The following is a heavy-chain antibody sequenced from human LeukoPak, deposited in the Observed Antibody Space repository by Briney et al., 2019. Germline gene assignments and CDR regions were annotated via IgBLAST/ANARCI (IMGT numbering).Heavy chain of an antibody. CDR2: ISSSGSNI. CDR1: GFTFSSYE. Sequence: PGGSLRLSCEASGFTFSSYEMHWVRQAPGKGLEWVSYISSSGSNIYYADSVKGRFTISRDNAKNSLYLQMNSLRAEDTAVYYCAKESRTTWFGEVDYFDYWGQGTLVTVSS. J-gene: IGHJ4*02. D-gene: IGHD3-10*01. CDR3: AKESRTTWFGEVDYFDY. V-gene: IGHV3-48*03.